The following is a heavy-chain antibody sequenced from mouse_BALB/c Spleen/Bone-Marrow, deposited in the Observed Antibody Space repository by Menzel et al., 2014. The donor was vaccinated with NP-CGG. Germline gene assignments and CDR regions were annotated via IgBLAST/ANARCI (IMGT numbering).Heavy chain of an antibody. J-gene: IGHJ3*01. CDR1: GYSFTGYT. CDR2: INPYNGGT. CDR3: ARGISTMITAWFAY. V-gene: IGHV1-18*01. D-gene: IGHD2-4*01. Sequence: EVQLQQSGPELVKPGASMKISCKASGYSFTGYTTNWVKQSHGKNLEWIGLINPYNGGTSYNQKFKGKATLTVDKPSSTAYMELLSLTSEDSAVYYCARGISTMITAWFAYWGQGTLVTVSA.